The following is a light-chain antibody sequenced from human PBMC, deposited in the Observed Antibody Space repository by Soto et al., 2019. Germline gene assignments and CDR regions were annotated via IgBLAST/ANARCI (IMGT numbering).Light chain of an antibody. J-gene: IGKJ4*01. Sequence: EIVMTQSPATLSVSPGERATLSCRASQSVSSNLAWYQQKPGQAPRLLIYHASTRATGIPARFSGSGSGTAFTLTISSLQSEDFAFYYCQQYNVWPLTFGGGTKVEIK. CDR1: QSVSSN. CDR3: QQYNVWPLT. CDR2: HAS. V-gene: IGKV3-15*01.